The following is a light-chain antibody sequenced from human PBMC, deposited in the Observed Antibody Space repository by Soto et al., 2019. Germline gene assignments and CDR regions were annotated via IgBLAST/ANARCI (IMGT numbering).Light chain of an antibody. J-gene: IGLJ1*01. CDR3: TSYTSSNTLYV. CDR1: SSDVGGYNY. CDR2: EVS. Sequence: QSALTQPASVSGSPGQSITISCTGTSSDVGGYNYVSWYQHHPGKAPKLMIYEVSNRPSGVSTRFSGSKSGNTASLTISGLQPEDEADFFCTSYTSSNTLYVFGTGTKLTVL. V-gene: IGLV2-14*01.